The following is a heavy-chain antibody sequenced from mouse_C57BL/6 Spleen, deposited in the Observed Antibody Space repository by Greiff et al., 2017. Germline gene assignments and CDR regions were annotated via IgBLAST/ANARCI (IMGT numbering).Heavy chain of an antibody. CDR2: INPNNGGT. D-gene: IGHD5-1-1*01. CDR3: ARDTSGGFDV. V-gene: IGHV1-22*01. Sequence: EVKLVESGPELVKPGASVKMSCKASGYTFTDYNMHWVKQSHGKSLEWIGYINPNNGGTSYNQKFKGKATLTVNKSSSTAYMELRSLTSEDSAVYYCARDTSGGFDVWGTGTTVTVSS. J-gene: IGHJ1*03. CDR1: GYTFTDYN.